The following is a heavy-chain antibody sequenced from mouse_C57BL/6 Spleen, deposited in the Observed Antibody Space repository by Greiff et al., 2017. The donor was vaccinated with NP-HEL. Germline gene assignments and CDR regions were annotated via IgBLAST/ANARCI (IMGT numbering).Heavy chain of an antibody. Sequence: QVQLQQPGAELVKPGASVKMSCKASGYTFTSYWITWVKQRPGQGLEWIGDIYPGSGSTNYNEKFKSKATLTVDTSSSTAYMQLSILTSEDSAVYYCARPYYDYGYAMDYWGQGTSVTVSS. D-gene: IGHD2-4*01. CDR3: ARPYYDYGYAMDY. CDR2: IYPGSGST. J-gene: IGHJ4*01. V-gene: IGHV1-55*01. CDR1: GYTFTSYW.